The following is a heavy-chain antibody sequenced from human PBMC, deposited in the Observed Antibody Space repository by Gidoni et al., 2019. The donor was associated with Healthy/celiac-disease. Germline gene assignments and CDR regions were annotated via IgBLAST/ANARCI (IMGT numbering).Heavy chain of an antibody. CDR1: GGSISSYY. V-gene: IGHV4-59*01. CDR3: AREGVDGDLNYGMDV. CDR2: IYYSGST. Sequence: QVQLQESGPGLVKPSETLSLTCTVSGGSISSYYWSWIRQPPGKGLEWIGYIYYSGSTNYNPSLKSRVTISVDTSKNQFSLKLSSVTAADTAVYYCAREGVDGDLNYGMDVWGQGTTVTVSS. J-gene: IGHJ6*02. D-gene: IGHD4-17*01.